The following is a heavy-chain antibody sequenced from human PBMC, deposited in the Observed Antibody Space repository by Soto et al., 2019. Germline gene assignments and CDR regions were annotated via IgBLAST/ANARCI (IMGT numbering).Heavy chain of an antibody. CDR1: GFKFSDYR. J-gene: IGHJ4*02. Sequence: GGSLRLSCAASGFKFSDYRMSWVRQAPGKGLEWVGNIKHDTSEAHYADSVKGRFTITRDNIKNFLFLQMNGLRSDDTASYYCARDGLLFSGPYRPSRFDYWGLGTLVTVSS. CDR2: IKHDTSEA. CDR3: ARDGLLFSGPYRPSRFDY. D-gene: IGHD3-16*02. V-gene: IGHV3-7*03.